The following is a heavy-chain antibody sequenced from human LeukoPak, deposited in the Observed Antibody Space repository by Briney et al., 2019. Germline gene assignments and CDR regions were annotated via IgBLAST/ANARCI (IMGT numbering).Heavy chain of an antibody. J-gene: IGHJ3*02. CDR3: AKDIVVVVAAQDAFDI. V-gene: IGHV3-23*01. CDR2: ISGSAGST. D-gene: IGHD2-15*01. CDR1: GFTFSNYA. Sequence: LTGGSLRLSCAASGFTFSNYAMSWVRQAPGKGLEWVLAISGSAGSTYYADSVKGRFTISRDNSKSTLFLQMNSLRAEDTAVYFCAKDIVVVVAAQDAFDIWGQGTMVTVSS.